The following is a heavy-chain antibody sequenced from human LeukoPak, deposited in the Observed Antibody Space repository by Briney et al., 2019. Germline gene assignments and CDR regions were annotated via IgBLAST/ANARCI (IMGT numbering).Heavy chain of an antibody. Sequence: PGRSLGLSCAASGFTFSSYGMHWVRQAPGKGLEWVAVISYDGSNKYYADSVKGRFTISRDNSKNTLYLQMNSLRAEDTAVYYCAKDLGVVVPAASYWGQGTLVTVSS. V-gene: IGHV3-30*18. D-gene: IGHD2-2*01. CDR1: GFTFSSYG. J-gene: IGHJ4*02. CDR2: ISYDGSNK. CDR3: AKDLGVVVPAASY.